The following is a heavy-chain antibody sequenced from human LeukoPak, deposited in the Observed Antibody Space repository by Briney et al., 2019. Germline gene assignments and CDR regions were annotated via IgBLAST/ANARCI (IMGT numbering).Heavy chain of an antibody. D-gene: IGHD2-2*01. CDR3: ARYQLLFFPGAFDI. V-gene: IGHV4-61*02. Sequence: SQTLSLTCTVSGGSISSGSYYWSWIRQPAGKGLEWIGRIYTSGSTNYNPSLKSRVTISVDTSKNQFSLKLSSVTAADKAVYYCARYQLLFFPGAFDIWGQGTMVTVSS. J-gene: IGHJ3*02. CDR1: GGSISSGSYY. CDR2: IYTSGST.